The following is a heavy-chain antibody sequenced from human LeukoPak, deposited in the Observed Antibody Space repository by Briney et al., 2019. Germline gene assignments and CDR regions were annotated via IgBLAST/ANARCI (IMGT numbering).Heavy chain of an antibody. Sequence: GGSLRLSCAASGFTFSSYSMNWVRQAPGKGLEWVSSISSSSSYIYYADSVKGRFTISRDNAKNSLYLQMNSLRAEDTAVYYCARDISRPSYYYGSGGNWFDPWGQGTLVTVSS. J-gene: IGHJ5*02. CDR2: ISSSSSYI. V-gene: IGHV3-21*01. CDR3: ARDISRPSYYYGSGGNWFDP. D-gene: IGHD3-10*01. CDR1: GFTFSSYS.